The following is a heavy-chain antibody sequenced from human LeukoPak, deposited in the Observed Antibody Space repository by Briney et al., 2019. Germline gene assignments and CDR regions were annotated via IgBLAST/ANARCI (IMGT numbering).Heavy chain of an antibody. Sequence: ASVKVSCMASGYTFTTHGIAWVRQAPGQGLEWMGWISAHNGNTNYAQSLQGRVTMTTDTSTNTAYMELRRLRSDDTAVYYCARDGYFDLWGRGTLVTVSS. J-gene: IGHJ2*01. CDR2: ISAHNGNT. V-gene: IGHV1-18*01. CDR1: GYTFTTHG. CDR3: ARDGYFDL.